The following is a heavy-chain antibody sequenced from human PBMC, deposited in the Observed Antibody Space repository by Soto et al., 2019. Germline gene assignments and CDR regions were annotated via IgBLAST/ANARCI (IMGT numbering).Heavy chain of an antibody. CDR2: IKSKTDAGTA. Sequence: GGSLRLSCEASGFTFNNAWMSWVRQAPGKGLEWVGRIKSKTDAGTADYAAPVKGRFTISRDDSRNKLYLEMNSLKTDDTAVYYCTTVDYLDRIGYYSLDYWGHGTLVTVSS. D-gene: IGHD3-22*01. CDR1: GFTFNNAW. V-gene: IGHV3-15*01. CDR3: TTVDYLDRIGYYSLDY. J-gene: IGHJ4*01.